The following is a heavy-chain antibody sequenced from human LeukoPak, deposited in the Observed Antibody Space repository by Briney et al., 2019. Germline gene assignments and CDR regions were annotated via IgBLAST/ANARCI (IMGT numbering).Heavy chain of an antibody. J-gene: IGHJ6*02. CDR1: GYTLTELS. D-gene: IGHD6-19*01. CDR2: FDPEDGET. V-gene: IGHV1-24*01. Sequence: ASVKVSCKVSGYTLTELSMHWVRQAPGKGLEWMGGFDPEDGETIYAQKFQGRVTMTEDTSTDTAYMELSSLRSEDTAVCYCATGFQWLGGNYYYGMDVWGQGTTVTVSS. CDR3: ATGFQWLGGNYYYGMDV.